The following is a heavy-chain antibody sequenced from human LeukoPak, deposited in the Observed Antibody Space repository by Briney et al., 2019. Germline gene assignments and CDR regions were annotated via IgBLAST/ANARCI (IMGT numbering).Heavy chain of an antibody. CDR2: IYHSGST. CDR1: GYSISSGYY. D-gene: IGHD3-16*01. V-gene: IGHV4-38-2*02. Sequence: PSETLSLTCTVSGYSISSGYYWGWIRQPPGKGLEWIGSIYHSGSTYYNPSLKSRVTISVDTSKNQFSLKLSSVTAADTAVYYCARIQESDYDHVWGSSSIDYWGQGTLVTVSS. CDR3: ARIQESDYDHVWGSSSIDY. J-gene: IGHJ4*02.